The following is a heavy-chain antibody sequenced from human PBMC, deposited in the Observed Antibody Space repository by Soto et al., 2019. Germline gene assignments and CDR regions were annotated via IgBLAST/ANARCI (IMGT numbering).Heavy chain of an antibody. D-gene: IGHD1-26*01. CDR1: GGTCSRYA. CDR3: ARDPQYSGSLSGGRDAFDI. J-gene: IGHJ3*02. Sequence: ASVKVASTASGGTCSRYAISWVRPAPGQGREWMGWISAENGNSKYAQKVQGRVTLTTDPSTSTAYMELRILRSDDTAVSYCARDPQYSGSLSGGRDAFDIWGQGTMVTVSS. CDR2: ISAENGNS. V-gene: IGHV1-18*01.